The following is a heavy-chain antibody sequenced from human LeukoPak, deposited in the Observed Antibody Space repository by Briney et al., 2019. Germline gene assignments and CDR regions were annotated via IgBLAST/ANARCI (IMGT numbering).Heavy chain of an antibody. CDR1: GFTFNIYA. D-gene: IGHD6-13*01. V-gene: IGHV3-23*01. Sequence: GGSLRLSCVASGFTFNIYAMTWVRQAPGKGLEWVSAIRGSGDSTYYADSVKGRFTISRDNSKNTVYLQMNSLRAEDTAVYYCAKVLGYDWGQGTLVTVSS. J-gene: IGHJ4*02. CDR2: IRGSGDST. CDR3: AKVLGYD.